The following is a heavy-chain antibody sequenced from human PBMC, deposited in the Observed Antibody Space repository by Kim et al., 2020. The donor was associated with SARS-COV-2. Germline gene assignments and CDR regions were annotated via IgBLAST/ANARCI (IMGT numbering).Heavy chain of an antibody. CDR3: ARSIINSDYYGSGSYHYYYYYMDV. CDR1: GFTFSSYG. J-gene: IGHJ6*03. D-gene: IGHD3-10*01. V-gene: IGHV3-33*01. CDR2: IWYDGSNK. Sequence: GSLRLSCAASGFTFSSYGMHWVRQAPGKGLEWVAVIWYDGSNKYYADSVKGRFTISRDNSKNTLYLQMNSLRAEDTAVYYCARSIINSDYYGSGSYHYYYYYMDVWGKGTTVTVSS.